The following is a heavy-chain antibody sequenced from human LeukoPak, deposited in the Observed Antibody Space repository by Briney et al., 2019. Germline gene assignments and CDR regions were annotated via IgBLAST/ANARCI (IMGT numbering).Heavy chain of an antibody. CDR3: ARGFHTVYSGNYPGDH. V-gene: IGHV3-21*01. D-gene: IGHD1-26*01. CDR1: GFIFSSYS. Sequence: GGSLRLSCAASGFIFSSYSMNWVRQAPGKGLEWVSSISSSSSYKYYADSVKGRFTISRDNVKNSLYLQMNSLRAEDTAVYYCARGFHTVYSGNYPGDHWGQGSLVTVSS. CDR2: ISSSSSYK. J-gene: IGHJ4*02.